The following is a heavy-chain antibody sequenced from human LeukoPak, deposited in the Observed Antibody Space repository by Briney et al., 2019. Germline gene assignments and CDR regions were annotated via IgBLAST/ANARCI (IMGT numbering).Heavy chain of an antibody. CDR2: IYYSGST. CDR3: AREAVPAAHFDY. Sequence: KPSETLSLTCTVSGGSISSSSYYWGWIRQPPGKGLEWIGSIYYSGSTYYNPSLKSRVTISVDTSKNQFSLKLSSVTAADTAVYYCAREAVPAAHFDYWGQGTLVTVSS. V-gene: IGHV4-39*07. J-gene: IGHJ4*02. D-gene: IGHD2-2*01. CDR1: GGSISSSSYY.